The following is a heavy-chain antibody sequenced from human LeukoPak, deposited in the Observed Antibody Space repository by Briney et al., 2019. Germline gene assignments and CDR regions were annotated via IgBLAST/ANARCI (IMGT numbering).Heavy chain of an antibody. Sequence: PGESLKISCKGSGYSFTSYWIGWVRQMPGKGLEWMGIIYPGDSDTRYSPSFQGQVTISADKSISTAYLQWSSLKASDTAMYYCARRGAGVRGVIITNDAFDIWGQGTMVTVSS. V-gene: IGHV5-51*01. D-gene: IGHD3-10*02. CDR3: ARRGAGVRGVIITNDAFDI. J-gene: IGHJ3*02. CDR2: IYPGDSDT. CDR1: GYSFTSYW.